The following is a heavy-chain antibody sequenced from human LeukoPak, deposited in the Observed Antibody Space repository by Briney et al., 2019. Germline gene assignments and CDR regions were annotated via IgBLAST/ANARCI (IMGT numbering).Heavy chain of an antibody. CDR2: ISYDGSNK. CDR3: AKASRQGYFDY. CDR1: GFTFSSYG. Sequence: GGSLRLSCAASGFTFSSYGMHWVRQAPGKGLEWVAVISYDGSNKYYADSVKGRFTISRDNSKNTLYLQMNSLRAEDTAVYYCAKASRQGYFDYWGQGTLVTVSS. J-gene: IGHJ4*02. V-gene: IGHV3-30*18.